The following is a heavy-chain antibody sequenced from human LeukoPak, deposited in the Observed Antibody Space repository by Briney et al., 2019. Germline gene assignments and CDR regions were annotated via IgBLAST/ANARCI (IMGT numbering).Heavy chain of an antibody. Sequence: SETLSLTCGARGGSFSDYYWSWIRQSPGVGLEWIGEINHSGSTNYNPSLKSRVTISVDTPKNQFSLKLSSLTAADTAVYYCARVGTYTSSWYRFKYFDYWGQGTLVTVSS. CDR1: GGSFSDYY. J-gene: IGHJ4*02. CDR2: INHSGST. CDR3: ARVGTYTSSWYRFKYFDY. V-gene: IGHV4-34*01. D-gene: IGHD6-13*01.